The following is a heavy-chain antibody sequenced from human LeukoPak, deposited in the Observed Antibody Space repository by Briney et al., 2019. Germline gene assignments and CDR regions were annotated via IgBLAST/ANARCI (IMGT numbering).Heavy chain of an antibody. CDR2: IGTAGET. J-gene: IGHJ6*03. D-gene: IGHD4-17*01. V-gene: IGHV3-13*01. CDR1: GFSFSIYD. CDR3: VKANGDPRGYYMDV. Sequence: GGSLRLSCAASGFSFSIYDRHWVRQATGKGLEGGSGIGTAGETYYSDSVKGRLTISRENALNSLYLQMNSLRAGDTAVYYCVKANGDPRGYYMDVWGKGTTVIISS.